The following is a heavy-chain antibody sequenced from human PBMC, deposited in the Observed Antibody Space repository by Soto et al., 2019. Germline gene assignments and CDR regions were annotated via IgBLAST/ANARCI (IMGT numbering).Heavy chain of an antibody. V-gene: IGHV3-15*07. D-gene: IGHD3-3*01. CDR3: TSGLPAYYDFWSGYYYGMDV. CDR1: GFTFGDAW. CDR2: IKSKTDGGTT. J-gene: IGHJ6*02. Sequence: PGGSLRLSCGASGFTFGDAWVNWVRQAPGKGLEWVGRIKSKTDGGTTDYAAPVKGRFTISRDDSKNTLYLQMNSLKTEDTAVYYCTSGLPAYYDFWSGYYYGMDVWGQGTTVTVSS.